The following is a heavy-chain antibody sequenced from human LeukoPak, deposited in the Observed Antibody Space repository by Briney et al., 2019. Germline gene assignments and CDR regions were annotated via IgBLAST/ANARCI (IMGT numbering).Heavy chain of an antibody. Sequence: PGGSLRLSCAASGFTFSSHGMSWVRQAPGKGLEWVANIKKDGSEKYYVDAVKGRFTISRDNAKTSLYLQMNSLRAEDTAVYYCARDLSGIAGYTYGRGIDYWGQGTLVTVSS. V-gene: IGHV3-7*01. D-gene: IGHD5-18*01. CDR1: GFTFSSHG. CDR3: ARDLSGIAGYTYGRGIDY. J-gene: IGHJ4*02. CDR2: IKKDGSEK.